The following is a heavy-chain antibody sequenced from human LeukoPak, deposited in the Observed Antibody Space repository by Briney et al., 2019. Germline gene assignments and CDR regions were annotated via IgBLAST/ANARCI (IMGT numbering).Heavy chain of an antibody. CDR1: GGSISSYY. Sequence: SETLSLTCTVSGGSISSYYWSWIRQPPGKGLEWIGYIYYSGSTNYNPSLKSRVTISVDTSKNQFSLKLSSVTAADTAVYYCARANIGETYGSGSYTNYYYGMDVWGQGTTVTVSS. CDR2: IYYSGST. CDR3: ARANIGETYGSGSYTNYYYGMDV. D-gene: IGHD3-10*01. J-gene: IGHJ6*02. V-gene: IGHV4-59*01.